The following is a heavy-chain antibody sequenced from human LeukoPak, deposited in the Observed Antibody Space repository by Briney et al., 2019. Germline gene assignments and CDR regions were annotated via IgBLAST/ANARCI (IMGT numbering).Heavy chain of an antibody. Sequence: GGSLRLSCAASGFTFSSYAMSWVRQAPGKGLEWVSAISGSGGSTYYADSVKGRFTISRDNSKNTLYLQMNSLGAEDTAVYYCAKDDYCDSSGYLGNWFDPWGQGTLVTVSS. V-gene: IGHV3-23*01. D-gene: IGHD3-22*01. CDR3: AKDDYCDSSGYLGNWFDP. CDR1: GFTFSSYA. J-gene: IGHJ5*02. CDR2: ISGSGGST.